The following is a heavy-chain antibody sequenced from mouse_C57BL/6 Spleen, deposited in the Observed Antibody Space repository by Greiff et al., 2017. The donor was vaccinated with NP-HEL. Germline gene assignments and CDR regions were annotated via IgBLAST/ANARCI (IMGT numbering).Heavy chain of an antibody. CDR3: ALENY. CDR2: IDPSDSYT. Sequence: QVQLQQSGAELVKPGASVKLSCKASGYTFTSYWMQWVKQRPGQGLEWIGEIDPSDSYTNYNQKFKGKATLTVDTSSSTAYMQLSSLTSEDSAVYYCALENYWGQGTTLTVSS. CDR1: GYTFTSYW. V-gene: IGHV1-50*01. J-gene: IGHJ2*01.